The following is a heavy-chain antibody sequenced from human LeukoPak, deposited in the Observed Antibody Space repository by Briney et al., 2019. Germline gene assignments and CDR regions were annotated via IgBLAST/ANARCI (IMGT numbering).Heavy chain of an antibody. V-gene: IGHV3-11*01. CDR1: GFTFSDYY. D-gene: IGHD5-24*01. CDR2: ISSSGSTI. Sequence: PGGSLRLSCAASGFTFSDYYMSWLRQAPGKGLEWVSYISSSGSTIYYADSVKGRFTISRDNAKNSLYLQMNSLRAEDTAVYYCVRSRRKYYFDYWGQGTLVTVSS. CDR3: VRSRRKYYFDY. J-gene: IGHJ4*02.